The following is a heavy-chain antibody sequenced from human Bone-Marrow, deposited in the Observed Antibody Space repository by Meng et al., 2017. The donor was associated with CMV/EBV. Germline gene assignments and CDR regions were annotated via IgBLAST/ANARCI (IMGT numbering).Heavy chain of an antibody. CDR1: GGSFSGYY. V-gene: IGHV4-34*01. CDR3: ARGRGMVRGVITY. J-gene: IGHJ4*02. CDR2: INHSGST. Sequence: SAVYGGSFSGYYWSWIRQPPGKGLEWIGEINHSGSTNYNPSLKSRVTISVDTSKNQFSLKLSSVTAADTAVYYCARGRGMVRGVITYWGQGTLVTVSS. D-gene: IGHD3-10*01.